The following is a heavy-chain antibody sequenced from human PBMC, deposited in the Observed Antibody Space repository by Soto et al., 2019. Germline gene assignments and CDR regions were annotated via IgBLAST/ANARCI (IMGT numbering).Heavy chain of an antibody. V-gene: IGHV1-3*01. J-gene: IGHJ4*02. CDR3: ARSYYAILTGYSLNPFDY. CDR2: INAGNGDT. CDR1: GYTFTSYA. D-gene: IGHD3-9*01. Sequence: QVQLVQSGAEVKKPGASVRLSCKASGYTFTSYAIHWVRQAPGQRLEWMGWINAGNGDTRYSQKFRGRVTITRDTSASTTYMGLSSLRSEDTAVYFCARSYYAILTGYSLNPFDYWGQGTLVTVSS.